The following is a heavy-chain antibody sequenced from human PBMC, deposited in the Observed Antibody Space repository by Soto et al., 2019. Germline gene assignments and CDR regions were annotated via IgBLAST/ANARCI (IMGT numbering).Heavy chain of an antibody. V-gene: IGHV3-30*18. Sequence: QVQLVESGGGVVQPGRSLRLSCAASGFTFSSYGMHWVRQAPGKGLEWVAAISCDGSNKYYADSVKGRFTISRDNSKNTLYLQMNSLRAEDTAVYYCAKDRGYSYRAGFDYWGQGTLVTVSS. J-gene: IGHJ4*02. CDR3: AKDRGYSYRAGFDY. CDR1: GFTFSSYG. CDR2: ISCDGSNK. D-gene: IGHD5-18*01.